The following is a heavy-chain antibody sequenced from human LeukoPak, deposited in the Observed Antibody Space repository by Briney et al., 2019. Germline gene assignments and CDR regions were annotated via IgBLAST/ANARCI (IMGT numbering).Heavy chain of an antibody. CDR3: AKGAAAGLVDWFDP. J-gene: IGHJ5*02. D-gene: IGHD6-13*01. Sequence: XXXXXKXLEXXSTVTGIAGGTYYADSVKGRFTISRDNSKNTLYLIMNILRAEDTAVYYCAKGAAAGLVDWFDPWGQGTLVAVSS. V-gene: IGHV3-23*01. CDR2: VTGIAGGT.